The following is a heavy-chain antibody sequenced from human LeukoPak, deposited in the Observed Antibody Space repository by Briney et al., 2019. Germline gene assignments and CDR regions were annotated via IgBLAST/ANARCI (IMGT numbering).Heavy chain of an antibody. D-gene: IGHD6-13*01. CDR2: ISYDGSNK. V-gene: IGHV3-30*18. CDR3: AKAAAGTSGTWDYFDY. CDR1: GFTFSSYG. J-gene: IGHJ4*02. Sequence: AGGSLRLSCAASGFTFSSYGMHWARQAPGKGLEWVAVISYDGSNKYYADSVKGRFTISRDNSKNTLYLQMNSLRAEDTAVYYCAKAAAGTSGTWDYFDYWGQGTLVTVSS.